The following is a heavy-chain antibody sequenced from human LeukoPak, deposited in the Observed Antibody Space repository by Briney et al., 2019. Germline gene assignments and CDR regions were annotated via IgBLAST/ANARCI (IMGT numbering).Heavy chain of an antibody. CDR1: GGTFSSYA. J-gene: IGHJ5*02. CDR2: IIPIFGTA. Sequence: SVTVSCTASGGTFSSYAISWVRQAPGQGLEWMGGIIPIFGTANYAQKFQGRVTITADKSTSTAYMELSSLRSEDTAVYYCASDYGDYNWFDPWGQGTLVTVSS. CDR3: ASDYGDYNWFDP. V-gene: IGHV1-69*06. D-gene: IGHD4-17*01.